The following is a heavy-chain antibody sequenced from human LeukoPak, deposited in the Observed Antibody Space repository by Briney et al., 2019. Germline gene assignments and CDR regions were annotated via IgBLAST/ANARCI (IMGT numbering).Heavy chain of an antibody. D-gene: IGHD6-19*01. CDR3: ARVQGAYSSGWYFTQPYYYGMDV. Sequence: GGSLRLPCAASGFTFSSYGMHWVRQAPGKGLERVAVIWYDGSNKYYADSVKGRFTISRDNSKNTLYLQMNSLRAEDTAVYYCARVQGAYSSGWYFTQPYYYGMDVWGQGTTVTVSS. CDR1: GFTFSSYG. J-gene: IGHJ6*02. CDR2: IWYDGSNK. V-gene: IGHV3-33*01.